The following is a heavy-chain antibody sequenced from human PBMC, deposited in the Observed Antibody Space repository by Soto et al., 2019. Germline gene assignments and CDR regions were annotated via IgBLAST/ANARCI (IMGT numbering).Heavy chain of an antibody. V-gene: IGHV1-3*05. CDR2: INAGNGNT. D-gene: IGHD3-22*01. Sequence: QVQLVQSGAEEKKPGASVKVSCKASGYTFTSYAMHWVRQAPGQRLEWMGWINAGNGNTKYSQKFQGRVTITRDTXAXXAYMELSSLRSEDTAVYYCARGYYYDSSDYPDFDYWGQGTLVTVSS. CDR1: GYTFTSYA. J-gene: IGHJ4*02. CDR3: ARGYYYDSSDYPDFDY.